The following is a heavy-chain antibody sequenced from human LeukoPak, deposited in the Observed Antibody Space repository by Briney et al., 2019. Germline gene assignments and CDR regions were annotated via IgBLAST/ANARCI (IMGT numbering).Heavy chain of an antibody. CDR3: ARGPPRGKYYYMDV. J-gene: IGHJ6*03. CDR1: GFTFSSFD. D-gene: IGHD1-1*01. V-gene: IGHV3-13*01. CDR2: IGTASDT. Sequence: GGSLRLSCAASGFTFSSFDMHWVRQLTGQGLEWVSTIGTASDTYYPGSVEGRFTLSRDNAKNSLYLQMNSLTAGDTAVYYCARGPPRGKYYYMDVWGKGTTVTLSS.